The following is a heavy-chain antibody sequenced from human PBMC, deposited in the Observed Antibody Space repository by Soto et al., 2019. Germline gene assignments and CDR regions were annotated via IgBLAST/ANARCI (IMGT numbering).Heavy chain of an antibody. D-gene: IGHD6-13*01. Sequence: QVQLVQSGAEVKKPGASVKVSCKASGYTFTSYGLSWVRQAPGQGLEWMGWISAYNRNTNYAQKLQGRVTMTTDTTPNTTYIELRSLRSDDTAVYYCARVIASAADFDYWGQGTLVTVSS. CDR2: ISAYNRNT. J-gene: IGHJ4*02. V-gene: IGHV1-18*01. CDR1: GYTFTSYG. CDR3: ARVIASAADFDY.